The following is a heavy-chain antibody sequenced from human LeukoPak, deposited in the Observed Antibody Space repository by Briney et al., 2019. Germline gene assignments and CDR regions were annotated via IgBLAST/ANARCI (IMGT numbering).Heavy chain of an antibody. CDR3: ARAMVRGVIIV. Sequence: SETLSLTCTVSGGSISSSSYYWGWIRQPPGKGLEWIGYIYYSGSTNYNPSLKSRVTISVDTSKNQFSLKLSSVTAADTAVYYCARAMVRGVIIVWGQGTLVTVSS. CDR2: IYYSGST. CDR1: GGSISSSSYY. V-gene: IGHV4-61*05. J-gene: IGHJ4*02. D-gene: IGHD3-10*01.